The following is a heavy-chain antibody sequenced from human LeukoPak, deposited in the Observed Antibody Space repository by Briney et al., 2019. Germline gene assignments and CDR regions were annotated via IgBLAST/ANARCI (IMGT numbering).Heavy chain of an antibody. Sequence: GGSPRLSCAASGFTFSTYAMSWVRQAPGKGLEWVSSISGSGGSTFYADSVKGRFTISRDNSKNTLYLQMNSLRAEDTAVYYCAKRITVVARDAFDIWGQGTMVTVSS. D-gene: IGHD6-19*01. CDR3: AKRITVVARDAFDI. CDR1: GFTFSTYA. CDR2: ISGSGGST. J-gene: IGHJ3*02. V-gene: IGHV3-23*01.